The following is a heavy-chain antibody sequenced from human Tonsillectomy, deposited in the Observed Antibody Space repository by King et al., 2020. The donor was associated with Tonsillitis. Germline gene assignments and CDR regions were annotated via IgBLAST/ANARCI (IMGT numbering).Heavy chain of an antibody. Sequence: VQLQQSGPGLVKPSQTLSLTCAISGDSVSSNSAAWNWIRQSPSRGLECLGRTYYRSKWYNDYAVSVKSRLTINPDTAKNQFSLHLTSVTPEETAVYYCARTYYDLLTGYYNHYYYGMDFWGQGTTVTVAS. CDR3: ARTYYDLLTGYYNHYYYGMDF. CDR1: GDSVSSNSAA. CDR2: TYYRSKWYN. J-gene: IGHJ6*02. D-gene: IGHD3-9*01. V-gene: IGHV6-1*01.